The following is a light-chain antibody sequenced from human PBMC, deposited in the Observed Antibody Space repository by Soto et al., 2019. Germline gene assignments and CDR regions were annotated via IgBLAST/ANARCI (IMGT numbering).Light chain of an antibody. V-gene: IGKV1-5*01. CDR3: QHYKMYSPWT. Sequence: DNNLTKCPSTLSASVGDTVTATGRASQSVSGWLAWYQQKPGEAPKLLIYDASALPRGVPSRFSGSGSGTKFTLTIASLQPDDFATYYCQHYKMYSPWTFGQGTKVDI. J-gene: IGKJ1*01. CDR1: QSVSGW. CDR2: DAS.